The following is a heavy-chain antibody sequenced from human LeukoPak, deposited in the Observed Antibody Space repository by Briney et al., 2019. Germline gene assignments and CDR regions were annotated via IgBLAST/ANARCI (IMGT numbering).Heavy chain of an antibody. D-gene: IGHD6-13*01. Sequence: SVKVSCKASGGTFISYAISWVRQAPGQGLEWMGGIIHIFGRANYAQKFQGRVTITADKSTSTAYMELSSLRSEDTAVYYCARGPSGIAAAGTWDYWGQGTLVTVSS. CDR1: GGTFISYA. V-gene: IGHV1-69*06. CDR2: IIHIFGRA. J-gene: IGHJ4*02. CDR3: ARGPSGIAAAGTWDY.